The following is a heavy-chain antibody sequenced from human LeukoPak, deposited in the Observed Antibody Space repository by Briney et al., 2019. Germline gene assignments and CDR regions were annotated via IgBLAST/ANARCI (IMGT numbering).Heavy chain of an antibody. CDR3: ASGPLVGATRYYYYMDV. V-gene: IGHV1-2*02. D-gene: IGHD1-26*01. Sequence: ASVKVSCTASGYTFTGYYMHWVRQAPGQGLEWMGWINPNSGGTNYAQKFQGRVTMTRATSISTAYMELSRLRSDDTAVYYCASGPLVGATRYYYYMDVWGKGTTVTVSS. J-gene: IGHJ6*03. CDR2: INPNSGGT. CDR1: GYTFTGYY.